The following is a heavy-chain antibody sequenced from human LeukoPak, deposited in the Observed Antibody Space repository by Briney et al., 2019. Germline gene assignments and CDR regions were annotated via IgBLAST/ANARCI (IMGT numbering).Heavy chain of an antibody. CDR3: ARNVYCGGDCQYYFDY. CDR2: IYTTGST. CDR1: GGSISSGNYY. Sequence: SETLSLTCTVSGGSISSGNYYWNWIRQPAGKGLEWIGRIYTTGSTNYNPSLKSRVTISLDRSKNQFPLKLSSVTAADTAVYYCARNVYCGGDCQYYFDYWGQGTPVTVSS. D-gene: IGHD2-21*02. J-gene: IGHJ4*02. V-gene: IGHV4-61*02.